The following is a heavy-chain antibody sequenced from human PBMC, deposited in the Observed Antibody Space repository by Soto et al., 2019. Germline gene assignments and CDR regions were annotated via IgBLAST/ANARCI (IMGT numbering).Heavy chain of an antibody. J-gene: IGHJ5*02. CDR3: AREVTNYDVLTGYYSGAIFDP. CDR2: IYYTGST. D-gene: IGHD3-9*01. CDR1: GGSISGSF. V-gene: IGHV4-59*01. Sequence: SETLSLTCTVSGGSISGSFWSWIRQSPGKGLEFIGYIYYTGSTNSNPSLNGRASISVDTSKNQISLKLWSVTAADTAVYYCAREVTNYDVLTGYYSGAIFDPWGQGTLVTVSS.